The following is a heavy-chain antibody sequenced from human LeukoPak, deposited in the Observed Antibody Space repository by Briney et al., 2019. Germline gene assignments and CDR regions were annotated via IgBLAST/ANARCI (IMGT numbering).Heavy chain of an antibody. Sequence: GASVKVSCKASGYTFTSYDINWVRQAPGQGLEWMGWINPNSGGTNYAQKFQGRVTMTRDTTISTAYMELSRLRSDDTAVYYCARSGTTGTTGGWFDPWGQGTLVTVSS. D-gene: IGHD1-1*01. CDR2: INPNSGGT. V-gene: IGHV1-2*02. CDR3: ARSGTTGTTGGWFDP. CDR1: GYTFTSYD. J-gene: IGHJ5*02.